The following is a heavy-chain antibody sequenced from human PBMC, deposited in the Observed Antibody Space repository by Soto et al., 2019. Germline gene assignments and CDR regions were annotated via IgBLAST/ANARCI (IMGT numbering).Heavy chain of an antibody. V-gene: IGHV1-69*02. J-gene: IGHJ4*02. CDR2: IIPILGIA. D-gene: IGHD6-19*01. CDR3: ARWRAGTGGGY. Sequence: QVQLVQSGAEVKKPGSSVKVSCKASGGTFSSYTISWVRQAPGQGLEWMGRIIPILGIANYAQKFQGRVTXTXXKSTSTAYMELSSLRSEDTAVYYCARWRAGTGGGYWGQGTLVTVSS. CDR1: GGTFSSYT.